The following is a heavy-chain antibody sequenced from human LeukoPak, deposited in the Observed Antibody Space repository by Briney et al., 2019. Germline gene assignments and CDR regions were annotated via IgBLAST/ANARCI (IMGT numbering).Heavy chain of an antibody. CDR3: ARANSELPSDY. D-gene: IGHD1-7*01. CDR2: ISSSGSTI. CDR1: GFTFSSYE. J-gene: IGHJ4*02. V-gene: IGHV3-48*03. Sequence: GGSLRLSCAASGFTFSSYEMNWVRQAPGKGLEWVSYISSSGSTIYYADSVKGRFTISRDNAKNSLYLQMNSLRAEDTAVYYCARANSELPSDYWGQGTLVTVSS.